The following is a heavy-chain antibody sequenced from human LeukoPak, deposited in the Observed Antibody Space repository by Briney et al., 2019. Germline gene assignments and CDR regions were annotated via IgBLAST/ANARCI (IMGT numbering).Heavy chain of an antibody. CDR3: AKDMRFDWTPYYFDY. CDR2: ISGSGGST. J-gene: IGHJ4*02. CDR1: GFTFSSYA. Sequence: GGSLRLSCAASGFTFSSYAMSWVRQAPGKGLEWVSAISGSGGSTYYADSVKGRFTISRDNSKNTLYLQMNSLRAEDTTVYYCAKDMRFDWTPYYFDYWGQGTLVTVSS. V-gene: IGHV3-23*01. D-gene: IGHD3-9*01.